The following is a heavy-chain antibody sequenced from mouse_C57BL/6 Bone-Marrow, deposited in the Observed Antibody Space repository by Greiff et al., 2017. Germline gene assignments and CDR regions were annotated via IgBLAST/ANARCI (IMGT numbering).Heavy chain of an antibody. CDR2: IDPETGGT. J-gene: IGHJ3*01. CDR1: GYTFTDYE. V-gene: IGHV1-15*01. Sequence: VQLQQSGAELVRPGASVTLSCKASGYTFTDYEMHWVKQTPVHGLEWIGAIDPETGGTAYNQKFKGKAILTADKSSSTAYMELRSLTSEDSAVYYCTRKDYDEYDEGFAYWGQGPLVTVSA. D-gene: IGHD2-4*01. CDR3: TRKDYDEYDEGFAY.